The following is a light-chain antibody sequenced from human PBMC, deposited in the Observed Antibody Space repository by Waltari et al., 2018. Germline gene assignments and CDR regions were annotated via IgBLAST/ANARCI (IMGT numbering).Light chain of an antibody. CDR1: SPNIGRND. CDR3: AAWDDSLSGVV. CDR2: GNN. J-gene: IGLJ2*01. Sequence: QSVLTQPPSASGTPGQRVTLSCSGSSPNIGRNDVYWYQQIPGPAPKLRIYGNNPWPSGVPDPFSGSKSGTSASLAISGLRSEDEAYYYRAAWDDSLSGVVFGGGTKLTFL. V-gene: IGLV1-47*01.